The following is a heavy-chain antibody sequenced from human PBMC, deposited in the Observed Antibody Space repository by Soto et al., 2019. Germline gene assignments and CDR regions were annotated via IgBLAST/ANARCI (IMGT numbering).Heavy chain of an antibody. Sequence: GGSLRLSCAASGFTFSSYAMTWVRQAPGKGLEWISVITGDGGVTYYADFAKGRFTISRDNFKNTVFLQMNSLRAEDTAVYYCAKNFRDCPKSACYFYWGQGTRVTVSS. J-gene: IGHJ4*02. CDR3: AKNFRDCPKSACYFY. CDR2: ITGDGGVT. V-gene: IGHV3-23*01. CDR1: GFTFSSYA. D-gene: IGHD2-15*01.